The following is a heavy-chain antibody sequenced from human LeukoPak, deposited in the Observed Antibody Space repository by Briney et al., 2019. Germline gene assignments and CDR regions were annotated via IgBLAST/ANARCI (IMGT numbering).Heavy chain of an antibody. D-gene: IGHD6-13*01. CDR1: GFTFSSYG. V-gene: IGHV3-30*03. CDR3: ARDFPGYSSSWYLGVVDY. J-gene: IGHJ4*02. Sequence: GGSLRLSCAASGFTFSSYGMHWVRQAPGKGLEWVAVISYDGSNKYYADSVKGRFTISRDNSKNTLYLQMNSLRAEDTAVYYCARDFPGYSSSWYLGVVDYWGQGTLVTVSS. CDR2: ISYDGSNK.